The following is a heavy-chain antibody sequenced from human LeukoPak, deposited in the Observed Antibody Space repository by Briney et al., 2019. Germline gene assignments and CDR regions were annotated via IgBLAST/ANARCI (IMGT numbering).Heavy chain of an antibody. J-gene: IGHJ4*02. D-gene: IGHD6-6*01. V-gene: IGHV1-69*13. CDR2: IIPIFGTA. CDR3: ARERGSSSSTPSYYFDY. CDR1: GGTFSSYA. Sequence: GASVKVSCKASGGTFSSYAISWVRQAPGQGLEWMGGIIPIFGTANYAQKFQGRVTITADESTSTAYMGLSSLRSEDTAVYYCARERGSSSSTPSYYFDYWGQGTLVTVSS.